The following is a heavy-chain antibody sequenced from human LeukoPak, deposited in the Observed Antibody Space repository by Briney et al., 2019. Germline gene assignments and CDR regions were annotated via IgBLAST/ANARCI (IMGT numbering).Heavy chain of an antibody. Sequence: SETLSLTRTVSGGPLSSYYWSWIRQPPRKGLEWIGYNYYSGSTNYNPSLKSRVTISVDTAKNQCSLKLSSVTAADTAVYYCARVPSGSHGYYYYYYGMDVWGQGTTVTVSS. V-gene: IGHV4-59*01. D-gene: IGHD1-26*01. CDR2: NYYSGST. CDR1: GGPLSSYY. J-gene: IGHJ6*02. CDR3: ARVPSGSHGYYYYYYGMDV.